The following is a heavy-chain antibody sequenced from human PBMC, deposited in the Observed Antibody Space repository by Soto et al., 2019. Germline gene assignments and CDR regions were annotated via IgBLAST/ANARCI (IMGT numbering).Heavy chain of an antibody. J-gene: IGHJ3*02. Sequence: GESLKISCAASGFTFSSYAMSWVRQAPGKGLEWVSAISGSGGSTYYEDSVKGRFTISRDNSKNTLYLQMNSLRAEDTAVYYCAKDPPGYNWNDVGDAFDIWGQGTMVTVSS. CDR2: ISGSGGST. CDR3: AKDPPGYNWNDVGDAFDI. CDR1: GFTFSSYA. V-gene: IGHV3-23*01. D-gene: IGHD1-1*01.